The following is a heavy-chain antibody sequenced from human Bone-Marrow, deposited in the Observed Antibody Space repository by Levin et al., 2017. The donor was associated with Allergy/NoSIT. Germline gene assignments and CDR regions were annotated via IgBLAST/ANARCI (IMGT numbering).Heavy chain of an antibody. D-gene: IGHD1-7*01. CDR1: GSGYTLTQLS. Sequence: GESLKISCRVSGSGYTLTQLSIHWVRQAPGKGLEWMGGFDPEDDKAIYAQMFQGRVTMTEDTSADTAYMDLSSLRSDDTAVYYCATAFGGNYSLHEYFQHWGQGTLVTVSS. CDR3: ATAFGGNYSLHEYFQH. CDR2: FDPEDDKA. V-gene: IGHV1-24*01. J-gene: IGHJ1*01.